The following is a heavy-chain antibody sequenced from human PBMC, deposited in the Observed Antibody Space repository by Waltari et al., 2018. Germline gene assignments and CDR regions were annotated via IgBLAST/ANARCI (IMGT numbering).Heavy chain of an antibody. D-gene: IGHD1-26*01. CDR2: IYYTGTT. CDR3: ARGQLVGASLLDL. V-gene: IGHV4-4*02. CDR1: GASMSSSHL. Sequence: QVRMQESGPGLVNPSETLSLTCEISGASMSSSHLWSWRRHPPGQGLEWIGGIYYTGTTFYNPSLKNRVNISVDKSNNKFSLRLTSVTAADTAVYFCARGQLVGASLLDLWGQGTLVTVSS. J-gene: IGHJ5*02.